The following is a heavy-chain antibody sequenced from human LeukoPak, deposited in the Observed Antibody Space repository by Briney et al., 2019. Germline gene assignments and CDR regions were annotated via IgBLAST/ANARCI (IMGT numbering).Heavy chain of an antibody. V-gene: IGHV3-48*01. J-gene: IGHJ4*02. CDR1: GFTFSSYS. Sequence: GGSLRLSCAASGFTFSSYSMNWVRQAPGKGLEWVSYISSSSSTIYYADSVKGRFTISRDNSKNTLYLQMNSLRAEDTAVYYCARGGYDYYFDYWGQGTLVTVSS. CDR3: ARGGYDYYFDY. CDR2: ISSSSSTI. D-gene: IGHD5-12*01.